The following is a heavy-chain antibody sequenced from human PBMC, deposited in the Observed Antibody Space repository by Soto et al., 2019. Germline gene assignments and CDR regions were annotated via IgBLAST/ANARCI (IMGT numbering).Heavy chain of an antibody. CDR3: ASGGAGSGPFTWELPDH. J-gene: IGHJ4*02. D-gene: IGHD1-26*01. CDR1: GNTFSYRY. V-gene: IGHV1-45*02. Sequence: QMQLVQSGAEVKKTGSSVTVSCKALGNTFSYRYLHWVRQAPGQALEWMGWITPFSGDVHYAQKFQERVTLTRDRSINTAYMRMSSLRSEGTAIYFCASGGAGSGPFTWELPDHWGQGTLVTVSS. CDR2: ITPFSGDV.